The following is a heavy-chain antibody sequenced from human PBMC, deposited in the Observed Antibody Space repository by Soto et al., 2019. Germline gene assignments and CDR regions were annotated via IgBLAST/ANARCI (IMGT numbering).Heavy chain of an antibody. J-gene: IGHJ5*02. D-gene: IGHD2-15*01. CDR1: GYTFFTYD. CDR3: ARHQGPTPSEDWFDP. V-gene: IGHV1-18*01. CDR2: ISTYSGDT. Sequence: QVHLVQSGVEVKPPGASVKVSCQTSGYTFFTYDISWVRQAPGQWLEWMGWISTYSGDTKYAQKFQGRVTITKETSTTTAYLELRNLRADDTAVYYCARHQGPTPSEDWFDPWGQGTLFTVSS.